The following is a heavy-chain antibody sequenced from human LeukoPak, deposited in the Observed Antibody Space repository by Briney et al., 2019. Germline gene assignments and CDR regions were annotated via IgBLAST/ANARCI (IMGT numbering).Heavy chain of an antibody. J-gene: IGHJ5*02. CDR2: ISGSGGST. V-gene: IGHV3-23*01. CDR1: GFTFSSYG. D-gene: IGHD3-10*01. CDR3: ARFGSGTNNAYNWFDP. Sequence: GGTLRLSCAASGFTFSSYGMSWVRQAPGKGLEWVSAISGSGGSTYYADSVKGRFTISRDNSKNTLYLQMNSLRAEDTAVYYCARFGSGTNNAYNWFDPWGQGTLVTVSS.